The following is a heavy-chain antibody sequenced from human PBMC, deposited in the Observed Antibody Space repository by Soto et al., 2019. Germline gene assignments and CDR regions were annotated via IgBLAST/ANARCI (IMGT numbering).Heavy chain of an antibody. CDR3: ANRRSGWYWFDP. CDR1: GGTFSSYA. V-gene: IGHV1-69*13. J-gene: IGHJ5*02. CDR2: IIPIFGTA. Sequence: SVKVSCKASGGTFSSYAISWVRQAPGQGLEWMGGIIPIFGTANYAQKFQGRVTITADESTSTAYMELSSLRSEDTALYYCANRRSGWYWFDPWVQGTLVTVSS. D-gene: IGHD6-19*01.